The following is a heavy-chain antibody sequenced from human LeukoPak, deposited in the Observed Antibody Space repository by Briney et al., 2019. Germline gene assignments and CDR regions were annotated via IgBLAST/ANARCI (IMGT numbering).Heavy chain of an antibody. CDR2: ISSSGSTI. CDR1: GFTFSDYY. V-gene: IGHV3-11*04. Sequence: GGSLGLSCAASGFTFSDYYMSWIRQAPGKGLEWVSYISSSGSTIYYADSVKGRFTISRDNAKNSLYLQMNSLRAEDTAVYYCARELMVYAIGGNWFDPWGQGTLVTVSS. D-gene: IGHD2-8*01. J-gene: IGHJ5*02. CDR3: ARELMVYAIGGNWFDP.